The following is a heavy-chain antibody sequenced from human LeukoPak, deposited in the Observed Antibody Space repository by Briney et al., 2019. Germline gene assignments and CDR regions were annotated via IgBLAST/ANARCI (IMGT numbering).Heavy chain of an antibody. J-gene: IGHJ3*02. CDR2: IYPGDSDT. CDR3: ARYDYVWGSYRLWGAFDI. CDR1: GYSFTSYW. V-gene: IGHV5-51*01. Sequence: GESLKISRKGSGYSFTSYWIGWVRQMPGKVLEWIGIIYPGDSDTRYSPSFQGQVTISADKSISTAYLQWSSLKASDTAMYYCARYDYVWGSYRLWGAFDIWGQGTMVTVSS. D-gene: IGHD3-16*02.